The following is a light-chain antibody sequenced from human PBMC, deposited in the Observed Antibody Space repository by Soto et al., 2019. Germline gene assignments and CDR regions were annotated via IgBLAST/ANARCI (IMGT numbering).Light chain of an antibody. CDR2: GAS. Sequence: EIVLTQSPGTLSLSPGERATLSCRASQSVRSRYLAWYQQIPGRAPRLLIYGASNRATGIPDRFSGSGSGTDFTLTVSRLEPADFAVYFCQQYDTSPGPFAQGTKV. CDR1: QSVRSRY. V-gene: IGKV3-20*01. CDR3: QQYDTSPGP. J-gene: IGKJ1*01.